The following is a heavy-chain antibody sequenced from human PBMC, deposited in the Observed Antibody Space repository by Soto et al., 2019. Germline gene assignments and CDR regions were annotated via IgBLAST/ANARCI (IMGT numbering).Heavy chain of an antibody. D-gene: IGHD6-19*01. CDR1: GFTFSSYG. CDR2: ISYDGSNK. J-gene: IGHJ4*02. V-gene: IGHV3-30*18. CDR3: AKGIAVACTGDY. Sequence: PGGSLRLSCAASGFTFSSYGMHWVRQAPGKGLEWVAVISYDGSNKYYADSVKGRFTISRDNSKNTLYLQMNSLRAEDTAVYYCAKGIAVACTGDYWGQGTLVTVSS.